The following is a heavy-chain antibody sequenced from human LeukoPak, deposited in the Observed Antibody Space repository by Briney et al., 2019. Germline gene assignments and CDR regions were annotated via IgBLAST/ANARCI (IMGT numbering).Heavy chain of an antibody. Sequence: GXLRLSCXASGFTXRSNLMNWVRQAPGKGLEWVSAISASGDGTYYADSVKGRFTISRDNSKNTLHLQMNSLRAEDTAVYYCAKPAYSRGNWFDPWGQGTLLTVSS. J-gene: IGHJ5*02. CDR1: GFTXRSNL. V-gene: IGHV3-23*01. CDR2: ISASGDGT. CDR3: AKPAYSRGNWFDP. D-gene: IGHD2-15*01.